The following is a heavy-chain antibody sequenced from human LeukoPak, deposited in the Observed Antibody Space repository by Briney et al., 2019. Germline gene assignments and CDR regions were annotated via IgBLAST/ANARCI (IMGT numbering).Heavy chain of an antibody. CDR2: IIPIFGTA. D-gene: IGHD2-15*01. CDR1: GGTFSSYA. Sequence: EASVKVSCKASGGTFSSYAISWVRQAPGQGLEWMGGIIPIFGTANYAQKFQGRVTITTDESTSTAYMELSSLRSDDTAVYYCARKICSGGSCYGYWGQGTLVTVSS. CDR3: ARKICSGGSCYGY. V-gene: IGHV1-69*05. J-gene: IGHJ4*02.